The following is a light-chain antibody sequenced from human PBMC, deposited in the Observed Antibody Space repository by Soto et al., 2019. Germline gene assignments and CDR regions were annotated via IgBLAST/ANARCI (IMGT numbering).Light chain of an antibody. V-gene: IGKV1-39*01. Sequence: DVHMTLSLSSLSASVGYRVNLTCRASQSISIYLNWYQKKPGKAPMLLIYAATRLQRGVQSRFGGSGSGTDFTLTISSLKPEDFATYYCPQSYRTPTFGGGTKVDIK. CDR1: QSISIY. J-gene: IGKJ4*01. CDR3: PQSYRTPT. CDR2: AAT.